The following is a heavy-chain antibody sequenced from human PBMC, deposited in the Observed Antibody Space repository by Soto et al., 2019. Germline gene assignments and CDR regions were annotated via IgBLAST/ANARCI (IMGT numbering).Heavy chain of an antibody. J-gene: IGHJ6*02. CDR2: IYPGDSDT. CDR1: GYSFTSYL. D-gene: IGHD2-2*01. CDR3: AKYQLPRDYYYYGMDV. Sequence: GESLKISCKGSGYSFTSYLIGWVRQMPGKGLEWVGIIYPGDSDTRYSPSFQGQVTISADKSISTAYLQWSSLKASDTAMYYCAKYQLPRDYYYYGMDVWGQGTTVTVSS. V-gene: IGHV5-51*01.